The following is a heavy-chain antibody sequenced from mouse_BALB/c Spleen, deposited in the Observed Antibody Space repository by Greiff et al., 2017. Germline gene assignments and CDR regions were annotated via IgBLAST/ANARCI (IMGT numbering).Heavy chain of an antibody. CDR2: IDPETGGT. CDR3: TRYGYDPSWFAY. V-gene: IGHV1-15*01. J-gene: IGHJ3*01. D-gene: IGHD2-2*01. CDR1: GYTFTDYE. Sequence: QVQLQQSGAELVRPGASVTLSCKASGYTFTDYEMHWVKQTPVHGLEWIGAIDPETGGTAYNQKFKGKATLTADKSSSTAYMELRSLTSEDSAVYYCTRYGYDPSWFAYWGQGTLVTVSA.